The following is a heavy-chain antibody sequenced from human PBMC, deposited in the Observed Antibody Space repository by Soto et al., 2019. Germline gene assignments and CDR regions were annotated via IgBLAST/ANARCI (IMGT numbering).Heavy chain of an antibody. CDR1: DASLSSGGFY. CDR2: IYYSGRT. CDR3: ARLVLPSYYFDH. D-gene: IGHD3-10*01. V-gene: IGHV4-31*03. J-gene: IGHJ4*02. Sequence: SETLSLTCTVSDASLSSGGFYWSWIRQHPGKGLEWIGFIYYSGRTYYNPSLQSRVSISVAASKNQFSLKLTSVTAADTAVYFCARLVLPSYYFDHWGQGTLVTVSS.